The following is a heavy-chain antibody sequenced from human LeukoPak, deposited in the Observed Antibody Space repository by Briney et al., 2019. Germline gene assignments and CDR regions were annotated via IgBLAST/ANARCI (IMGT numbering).Heavy chain of an antibody. J-gene: IGHJ4*02. Sequence: ASVKVSCKASGYTFTSYGISWVRQAPGQGLEWMGWISAYNGNTNYALKLQGRVTMTTDTSTSTAYMELRSLRSDDTAVYYCARDVGDTAMVTEFDYWGQGTLVTVSS. D-gene: IGHD5-18*01. CDR1: GYTFTSYG. V-gene: IGHV1-18*01. CDR2: ISAYNGNT. CDR3: ARDVGDTAMVTEFDY.